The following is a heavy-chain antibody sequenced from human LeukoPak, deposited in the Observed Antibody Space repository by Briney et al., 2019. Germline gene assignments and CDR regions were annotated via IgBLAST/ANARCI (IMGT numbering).Heavy chain of an antibody. CDR2: ISGSGGST. D-gene: IGHD3-22*01. J-gene: IGHJ4*02. Sequence: GGSLRLSCAASGFTFSSYAMGWVRQAPGKGLEWVSAISGSGGSTYYADSVKGRFTISRDNSKNTLYLQMNSLRAEDTAVYYCAKDGFYDSSGCFEYLNWGQGTLVTVSS. CDR1: GFTFSSYA. CDR3: AKDGFYDSSGCFEYLN. V-gene: IGHV3-23*01.